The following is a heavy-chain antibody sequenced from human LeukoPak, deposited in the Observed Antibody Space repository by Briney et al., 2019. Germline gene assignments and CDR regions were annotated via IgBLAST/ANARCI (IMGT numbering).Heavy chain of an antibody. V-gene: IGHV3-23*01. CDR3: ARHSRQGTFDK. J-gene: IGHJ4*02. D-gene: IGHD1-1*01. CDR1: GFTFSTSA. Sequence: GGSLRLSCVASGFTFSTSAMSWVRQAPGKGLEWVSAIGGGGATYYAESVKGRFTISRDTSMNTLYLQMNSLRAEDTAVYNCARHSRQGTFDKWGQGTLVTVSS. CDR2: IGGGGAT.